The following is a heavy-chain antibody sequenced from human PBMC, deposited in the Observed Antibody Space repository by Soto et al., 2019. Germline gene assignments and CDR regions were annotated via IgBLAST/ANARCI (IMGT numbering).Heavy chain of an antibody. V-gene: IGHV1-69*13. CDR3: ARRGEYTYGLAY. CDR1: GGTFSSYA. Sequence: SVKVSCKASGGTFSSYAIVWVRQAPGQGLEWMGGIIPMFGTVNQTQTSQGRVTVTADESTSTVYMELTSLKSEDTAVYYCARRGEYTYGLAYWGQGTMVTVYS. J-gene: IGHJ4*02. CDR2: IIPMFGTV. D-gene: IGHD5-18*01.